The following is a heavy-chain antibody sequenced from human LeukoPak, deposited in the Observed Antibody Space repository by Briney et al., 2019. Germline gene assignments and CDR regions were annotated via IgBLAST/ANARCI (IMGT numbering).Heavy chain of an antibody. J-gene: IGHJ3*02. CDR1: GYSFTSYW. CDR2: IYPGDSDT. Sequence: GESLKISCKGSGYSFTSYWIGWVRQMPGKGLEWIGIIYPGDSDTRYSPSFQGQVTISADKSISTAYLQWSSLKASDTAMYYCARQWELLGDAFDIWGQGTMVTVSS. CDR3: ARQWELLGDAFDI. V-gene: IGHV5-51*01. D-gene: IGHD1-26*01.